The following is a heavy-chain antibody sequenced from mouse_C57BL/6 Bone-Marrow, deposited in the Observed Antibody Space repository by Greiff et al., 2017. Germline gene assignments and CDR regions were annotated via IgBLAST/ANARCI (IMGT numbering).Heavy chain of an antibody. CDR3: TTGLRRGYYFDY. D-gene: IGHD2-2*01. J-gene: IGHJ2*01. CDR2: IDPENGDT. Sequence: EVQLQQSGAELVRPGASVKLSCTASGFNIKDDYMHWVKQRPEQGLEWIGWIDPENGDTEYASKFQGKATITADTSSNTAYLQLSSLTSEDAAVYYCTTGLRRGYYFDYWGQGTTLTVSS. CDR1: GFNIKDDY. V-gene: IGHV14-4*01.